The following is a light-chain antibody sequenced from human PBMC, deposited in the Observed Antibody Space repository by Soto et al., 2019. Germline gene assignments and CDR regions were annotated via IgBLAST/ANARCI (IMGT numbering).Light chain of an antibody. CDR3: QQRSNWPPIT. J-gene: IGKJ5*01. CDR1: QSVSSN. CDR2: GAS. V-gene: IGKV3-15*01. Sequence: TQSPATLSVSPGARATLSCRASQSVSSNLAWYQQKPGQAPRLLIYGASTRATGIPARFSGSGSGTEFTLTISSLEPEDFALYYCQQRSNWPPITFGQGTRLEIK.